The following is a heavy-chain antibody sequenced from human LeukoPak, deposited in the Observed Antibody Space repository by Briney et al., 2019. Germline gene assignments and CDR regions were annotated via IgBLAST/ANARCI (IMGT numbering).Heavy chain of an antibody. Sequence: DPSETLSLTCSVSGDSIRTYFWNWIRQPPGKGLEWIGYIYSNGKTDYNPSLKNRLNISIDTSKNQFFLSLSSVTAADTAVYYCARVTEVVDYWGQGTLVTVSS. V-gene: IGHV4-4*08. CDR2: IYSNGKT. CDR1: GDSIRTYF. CDR3: ARVTEVVDY. J-gene: IGHJ4*02.